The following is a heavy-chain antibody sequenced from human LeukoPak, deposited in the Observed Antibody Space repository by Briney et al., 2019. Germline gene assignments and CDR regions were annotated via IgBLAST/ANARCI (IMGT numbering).Heavy chain of an antibody. J-gene: IGHJ4*02. CDR3: ARHGPGGVFDY. D-gene: IGHD3-16*01. Sequence: SETLSLTCTVSGGSISNYYWSGIRQPPGKGLEWIGYISYSGSTNYNASLKSRVTISIDTSKNQFSLKLSSVTAADTAVYHCARHGPGGVFDYWGQGTLVTVSS. CDR1: GGSISNYY. V-gene: IGHV4-59*08. CDR2: ISYSGST.